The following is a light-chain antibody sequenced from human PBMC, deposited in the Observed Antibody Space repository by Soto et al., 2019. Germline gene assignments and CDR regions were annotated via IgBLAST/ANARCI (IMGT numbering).Light chain of an antibody. CDR1: QTVSSSY. CDR3: QQYGDSPLT. Sequence: DIVLTQSPGTLSLSPGERATLSCRASQTVSSSYLAWYQQKPGQAPRLLIYGASTRAAGIPDRFSGSGSGTDFTLTSSRLEPEDFAVYYCQQYGDSPLTFGQGTNVEI. V-gene: IGKV3-20*01. CDR2: GAS. J-gene: IGKJ1*01.